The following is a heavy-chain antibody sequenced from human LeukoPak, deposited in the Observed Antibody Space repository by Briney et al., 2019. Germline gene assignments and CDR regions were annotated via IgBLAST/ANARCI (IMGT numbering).Heavy chain of an antibody. D-gene: IGHD6-19*01. V-gene: IGHV3-23*01. CDR2: ISGSGGST. Sequence: GGSLRLSCAASGFTFSSYAMSWVRQAPGKGLEWVSAISGSGGSTYYADSVKGRFTISRDNSKNTLYLQMNSLRAEDTAVYYCAARSVAGYYYYYYMDVWGKGTTVTISS. J-gene: IGHJ6*03. CDR3: AARSVAGYYYYYYMDV. CDR1: GFTFSSYA.